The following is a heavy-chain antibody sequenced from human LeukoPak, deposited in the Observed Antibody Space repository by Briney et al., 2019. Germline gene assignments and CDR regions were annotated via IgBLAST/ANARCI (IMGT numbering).Heavy chain of an antibody. CDR1: GGSISSYY. J-gene: IGHJ4*02. V-gene: IGHV4-59*01. CDR3: AREYYDILTGYLLFDY. Sequence: PSETLSLTCTVSGGSISSYYWSWIRQPPGKRLEWIGYIYYSGSTNYNPSLKSRVTISVDTSKNQFSLKLSPVTAADTAVYYCAREYYDILTGYLLFDYWGQGTLVTVSS. D-gene: IGHD3-9*01. CDR2: IYYSGST.